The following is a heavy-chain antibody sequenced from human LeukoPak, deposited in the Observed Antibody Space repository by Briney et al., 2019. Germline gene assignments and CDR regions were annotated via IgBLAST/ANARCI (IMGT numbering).Heavy chain of an antibody. J-gene: IGHJ4*02. CDR1: GSTVSSNY. D-gene: IGHD5-18*01. Sequence: GGSLRLSCAASGSTVSSNYMNWVRQAPGKGLEWVSSISSSSSYIYYADSVKGRFTISRDNAKNSLYLQMNSLRAEDTAVYYCARDRYSYGQGDYWGQGTLVTVSS. CDR2: ISSSSSYI. CDR3: ARDRYSYGQGDY. V-gene: IGHV3-21*01.